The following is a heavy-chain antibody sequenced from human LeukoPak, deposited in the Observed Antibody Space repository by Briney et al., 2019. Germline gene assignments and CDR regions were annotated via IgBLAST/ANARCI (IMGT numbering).Heavy chain of an antibody. J-gene: IGHJ4*02. CDR2: IYPGDSDI. CDR1: GYSFSDYW. CDR3: ARYYYDRSAGPFDY. D-gene: IGHD3-22*01. V-gene: IGHV5-51*01. Sequence: GESLKIPCKGSGYSFSDYWIGWVRQMPGKGLEWMGIIYPGDSDIRYSPSFQGQVTISADKSITTAYLQWSSLKASDTAMYYCARYYYDRSAGPFDYWGQGTLVTVSS.